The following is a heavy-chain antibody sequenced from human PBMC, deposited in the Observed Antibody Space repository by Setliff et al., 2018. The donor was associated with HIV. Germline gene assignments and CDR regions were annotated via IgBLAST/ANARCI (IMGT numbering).Heavy chain of an antibody. Sequence: ASVKVSCKASGFPFSSYGISWVRQAPGQGLEWMGWISAYNGKTEYAQNFQGRVTMTTDISTSTAYMELRSLTFDDTAVYYCARDPIGIDFGLSYYMDVWGKGTAVTVSS. J-gene: IGHJ6*03. D-gene: IGHD3-3*01. CDR2: ISAYNGKT. CDR3: ARDPIGIDFGLSYYMDV. V-gene: IGHV1-18*01. CDR1: GFPFSSYG.